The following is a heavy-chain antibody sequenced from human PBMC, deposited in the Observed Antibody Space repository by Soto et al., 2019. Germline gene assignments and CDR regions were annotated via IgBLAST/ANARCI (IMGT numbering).Heavy chain of an antibody. V-gene: IGHV1-3*04. D-gene: IGHD5-12*01. CDR2: INTGNGNT. Sequence: QVQLVQSGAEVKKPGASVKVSCKASGITYTTYVIHWVRQAPGQGLEWMGWINTGNGNTRYSQRFQGRVTLTTDTSANTDYMDLSSLTSEDTAVYYCARAISGYVTWGQGTLITVSS. CDR1: GITYTTYV. CDR3: ARAISGYVT. J-gene: IGHJ5*02.